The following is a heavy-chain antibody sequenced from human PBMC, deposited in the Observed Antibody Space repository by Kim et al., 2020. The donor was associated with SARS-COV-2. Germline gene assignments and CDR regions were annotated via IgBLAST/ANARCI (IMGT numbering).Heavy chain of an antibody. CDR3: ATVARGASGSYNWFDP. J-gene: IGHJ5*02. CDR2: FDPEDGET. V-gene: IGHV1-24*01. D-gene: IGHD1-26*01. Sequence: ASVKVSCKVSGYTLTELSMHWVRQAPGKGLEWMGGFDPEDGETIYAQKFQGRVTMTEDTSTDTAYMELSSLRSEDTAVYYCATVARGASGSYNWFDPWGQGTLVTVSS. CDR1: GYTLTELS.